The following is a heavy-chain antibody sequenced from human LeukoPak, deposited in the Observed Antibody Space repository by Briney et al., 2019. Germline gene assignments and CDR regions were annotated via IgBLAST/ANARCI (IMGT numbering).Heavy chain of an antibody. Sequence: PSETLSLTCAVYGGSFSGYYWSWIRHPPGKGLEWIGEINHSERNNYNQPLKRRVTISVDTSKNQFSLKLSSVTAADTAVYYCAREYYDSSGYVVVGWFDPWGQGTLVTVSS. CDR3: AREYYDSSGYVVVGWFDP. CDR1: GGSFSGYY. D-gene: IGHD3-22*01. CDR2: INHSERN. J-gene: IGHJ5*02. V-gene: IGHV4-34*01.